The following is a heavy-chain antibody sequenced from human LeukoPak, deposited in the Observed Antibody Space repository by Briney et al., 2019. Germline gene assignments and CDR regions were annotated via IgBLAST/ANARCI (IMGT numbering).Heavy chain of an antibody. D-gene: IGHD3-10*01. Sequence: GGSLRLSCVDSGFTFTNAWMSWVRQAPGKGLEWIGRIKSKTDGETTNYAEPVRGRFTISRDDSKSAVYLRMNSLKIEDTAVYYCTTDLGTYYHGSQRLIPIDYWGQGTLVTVSS. CDR1: GFTFTNAW. J-gene: IGHJ4*02. CDR3: TTDLGTYYHGSQRLIPIDY. CDR2: IKSKTDGETT. V-gene: IGHV3-15*01.